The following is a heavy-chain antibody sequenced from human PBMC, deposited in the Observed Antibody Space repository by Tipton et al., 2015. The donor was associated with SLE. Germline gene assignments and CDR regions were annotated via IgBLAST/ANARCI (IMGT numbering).Heavy chain of an antibody. V-gene: IGHV4-34*01. CDR1: GGSFSGYY. Sequence: TLSLTCAVYGGSFSGYYWSWIRQPPGKGLEWIGEINHSGSTNYNPSLKSRVTISVDTSKNQFSLKLSSVTAADTAVYYCARGSITAGVTSWGAFDIWGQGTMVPVSS. CDR3: ARGSITAGVTSWGAFDI. CDR2: INHSGST. J-gene: IGHJ3*02. D-gene: IGHD6-13*01.